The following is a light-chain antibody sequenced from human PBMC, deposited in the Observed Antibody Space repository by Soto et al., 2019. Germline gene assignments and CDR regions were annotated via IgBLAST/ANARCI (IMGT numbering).Light chain of an antibody. V-gene: IGKV3D-15*02. CDR2: AAS. J-gene: IGKJ1*01. CDR1: QLFSSN. Sequence: EILMMQSPATLSVSPGESVTLSCRASQLFSSNLACYHHKPGQSPRLLFYAASSLQSGVPSRFSGSGSETDFTLTISSLQPEDCATYSCQHSTTWTFGQGTKVDIK. CDR3: QHSTTWT.